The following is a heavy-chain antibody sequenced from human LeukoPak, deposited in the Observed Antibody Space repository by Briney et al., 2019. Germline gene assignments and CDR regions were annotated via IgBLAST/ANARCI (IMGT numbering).Heavy chain of an antibody. V-gene: IGHV3-33*01. J-gene: IGHJ3*02. D-gene: IGHD3-22*01. CDR3: ARPTATYYYDSSGYYRTRNDAFDI. Sequence: PGRSLRLSCAASGFTFSSYGMHWVRQAPGKGLEWVAVIWYDGSNKYYADSVKGRFTISRDNSKNTLYLQMNSLRAEDTAVYYCARPTATYYYDSSGYYRTRNDAFDIWGQGTMVTVSS. CDR1: GFTFSSYG. CDR2: IWYDGSNK.